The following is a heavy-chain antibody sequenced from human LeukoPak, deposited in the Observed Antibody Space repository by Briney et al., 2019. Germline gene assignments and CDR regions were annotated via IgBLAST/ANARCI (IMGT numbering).Heavy chain of an antibody. D-gene: IGHD3-10*01. J-gene: IGHJ4*02. Sequence: GESLKISCKGSGYSFTSYWIGWVRQMSGKGLEWMGIIYPGDSDTRYSSSFQGQVTISADKSISTAYLQWSSLKASDTAMYYCARRMGSMVRGAEGFDYWGQGTLVTVSS. CDR3: ARRMGSMVRGAEGFDY. CDR1: GYSFTSYW. V-gene: IGHV5-51*01. CDR2: IYPGDSDT.